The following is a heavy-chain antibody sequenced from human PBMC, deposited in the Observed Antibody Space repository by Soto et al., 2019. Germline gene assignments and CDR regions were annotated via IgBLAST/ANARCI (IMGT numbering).Heavy chain of an antibody. CDR1: GFTFSSYW. CDR3: ARVGGYNWFDT. J-gene: IGHJ5*02. CDR2: IDSDGTST. Sequence: EVQLVESGGGLVQPGGSLRLSCAGSGFTFSSYWMHWVRQVPGKGLLWVSRIDSDGTSTNYADSVKGRFTIARDNAKYTLYLQMNSLRAEDTGVYYCARVGGYNWFDTWGQGTLVTVSS. V-gene: IGHV3-74*01.